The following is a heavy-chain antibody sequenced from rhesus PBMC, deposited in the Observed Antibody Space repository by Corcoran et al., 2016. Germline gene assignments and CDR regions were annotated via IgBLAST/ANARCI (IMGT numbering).Heavy chain of an antibody. D-gene: IGHD6-25*01. V-gene: IGHV3-178*01. CDR3: ARVRSGPDY. Sequence: QLVGTGGGLVKPGGSLRLSCAASGFPFSDYYMDWVRQAPGKGLEWVSRISKTGGSTWYADSVKGRFTISRENAKNTLYLQMNSLRTEDTAVYSCARVRSGPDYWGQGVLVAVSS. J-gene: IGHJ4*01. CDR2: ISKTGGST. CDR1: GFPFSDYY.